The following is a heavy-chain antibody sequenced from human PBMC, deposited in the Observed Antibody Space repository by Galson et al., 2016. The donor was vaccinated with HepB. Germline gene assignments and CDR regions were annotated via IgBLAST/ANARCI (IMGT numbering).Heavy chain of an antibody. CDR1: GFTFSTYW. V-gene: IGHV3-74*01. D-gene: IGHD3-10*01. CDR2: INSDGSST. Sequence: SLRLSCAASGFTFSTYWMHWVRQAPGKGLVWVSRINSDGSSTGFADSVKGRFTISRDNAKNPLYQQMNSLRAEDTAVYYCASSVRGSGSPPGGYWGQGTLVTVSS. CDR3: ASSVRGSGSPPGGY. J-gene: IGHJ4*02.